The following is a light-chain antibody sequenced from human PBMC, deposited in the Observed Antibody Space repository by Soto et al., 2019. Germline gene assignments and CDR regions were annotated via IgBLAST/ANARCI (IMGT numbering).Light chain of an antibody. CDR1: QSVSSY. Sequence: EIVLTQSPATLSLSPGEGATLSCRASQSVSSYLAWYQQKPGQAPRLLIYDASNRATGIPARFSGSGSGTDFTLTISSLEPEDFAVYYCQQRSNWPLTFGGGTKVDSK. CDR3: QQRSNWPLT. CDR2: DAS. J-gene: IGKJ4*01. V-gene: IGKV3-11*01.